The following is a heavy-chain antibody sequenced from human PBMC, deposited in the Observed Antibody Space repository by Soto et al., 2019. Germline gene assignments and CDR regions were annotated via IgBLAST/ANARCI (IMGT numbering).Heavy chain of an antibody. CDR3: ASLYCSSTSCYSDY. D-gene: IGHD2-2*01. J-gene: IGHJ4*02. CDR2: IYYSGST. Sequence: PSETLSLTCTVSGGSISSGSYYWGWIRQPPGKGLEWIGTIYYSGSTYYNPSLKSRVTISVDTSKNQFSLKLSSVTAADTAVYYCASLYCSSTSCYSDYWGQGTLVTVSS. V-gene: IGHV4-39*07. CDR1: GGSISSGSYY.